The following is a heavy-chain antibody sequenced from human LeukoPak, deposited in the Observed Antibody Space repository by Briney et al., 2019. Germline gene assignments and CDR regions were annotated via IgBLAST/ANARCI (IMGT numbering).Heavy chain of an antibody. CDR2: IESKIDGGTT. J-gene: IGHJ4*02. Sequence: GGSLRLSCAASGFTVSSNYMTWVRQAPGKGLEWVGRIESKIDGGTTDYAVPVKGRFSISRDDSKNTLFLQMDSLKTEDTAVYYCNTYLWFGGLLSYWMDYWGQGTLVTVSS. V-gene: IGHV3-15*04. CDR3: NTYLWFGGLLSYWMDY. D-gene: IGHD3-10*01. CDR1: GFTVSSNY.